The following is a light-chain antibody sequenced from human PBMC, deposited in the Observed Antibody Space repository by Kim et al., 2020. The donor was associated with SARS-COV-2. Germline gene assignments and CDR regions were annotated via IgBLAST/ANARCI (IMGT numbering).Light chain of an antibody. CDR3: SSYISSSTNYV. J-gene: IGLJ1*01. Sequence: QSITISCTGTRSDVGGYNYVSWYQQHPGKAPKLMIYDVSNRPSGVSNRFSGSKSGNTASLTISGLQAEDEADYYCSSYISSSTNYVFGSGTKVTVL. CDR1: RSDVGGYNY. CDR2: DVS. V-gene: IGLV2-14*03.